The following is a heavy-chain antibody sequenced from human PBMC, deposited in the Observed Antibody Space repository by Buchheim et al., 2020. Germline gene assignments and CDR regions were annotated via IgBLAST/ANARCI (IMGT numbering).Heavy chain of an antibody. CDR1: GFTFSTYA. D-gene: IGHD1-14*01. CDR2: LSNSGRAK. CDR3: AKDPTGAPSGPMDN. V-gene: IGHV3-23*01. Sequence: EVQLLESGGALVQPGGSLRLSCTASGFTFSTYAMTWVRQAPGKGLEWVSSLSNSGRAKYYAGSVKGRFTVSRDNSQNTVYLQMNSLKVDDTAVYYCAKDPTGAPSGPMDNWGQGTL. J-gene: IGHJ4*02.